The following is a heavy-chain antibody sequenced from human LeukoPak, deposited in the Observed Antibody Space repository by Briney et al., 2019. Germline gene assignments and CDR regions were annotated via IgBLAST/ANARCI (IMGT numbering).Heavy chain of an antibody. CDR2: ISGSGGST. CDR3: AKDRDSSLFYFDY. D-gene: IGHD6-6*01. V-gene: IGHV3-23*01. Sequence: TGGSLRLSCAASGFTFSSYAMSWVRQAPGKGLEWVSAISGSGGSTYYADSVKGRFTISTDNSKNTLYLQMNSLRAEDTAVYYCAKDRDSSLFYFDYWGQGTLVTVSS. J-gene: IGHJ4*02. CDR1: GFTFSSYA.